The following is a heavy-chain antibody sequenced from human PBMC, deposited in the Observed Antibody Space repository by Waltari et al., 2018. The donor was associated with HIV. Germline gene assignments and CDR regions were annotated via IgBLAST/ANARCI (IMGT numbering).Heavy chain of an antibody. CDR2: ISGYDDDT. Sequence: QAQLVQSGAEVKKPGASVKVTCKASGYNFNRYSITWVRQVPGQGLEWMGWISGYDDDTNYSLRLQGRVTMTKDTSTNTAYLELTSLKSDDTAMYYCARTASLFDPRYCDSWGQGTLVTVSS. J-gene: IGHJ4*02. CDR3: ARTASLFDPRYCDS. CDR1: GYNFNRYS. V-gene: IGHV1-18*04.